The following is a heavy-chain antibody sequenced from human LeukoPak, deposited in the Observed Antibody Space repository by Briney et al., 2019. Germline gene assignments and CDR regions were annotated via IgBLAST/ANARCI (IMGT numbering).Heavy chain of an antibody. CDR1: GGSISGYY. D-gene: IGHD2-15*01. V-gene: IGHV4-59*01. Sequence: PSETLSLTCTVSGGSISGYYWNWIRQPPGEGLEWIGCIFDTGSTDYNPSLKSRVTISVDTSKNQFSMKLTSVIAADTAVYYCARGGTATYYNGDVWGQGTTVTVSS. CDR2: IFDTGST. CDR3: ARGGTATYYNGDV. J-gene: IGHJ6*02.